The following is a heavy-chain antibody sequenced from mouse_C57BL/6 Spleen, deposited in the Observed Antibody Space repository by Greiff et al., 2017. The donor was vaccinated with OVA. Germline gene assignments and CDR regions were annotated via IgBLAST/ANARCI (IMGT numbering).Heavy chain of an antibody. CDR2: ISDGGSYT. J-gene: IGHJ2*01. D-gene: IGHD1-1*01. Sequence: EVQRVESGGGLVKPGGSLKLSCAASGFTFSSYAMSWVRQTPEKRLEWVATISDGGSYTYSPDNVKGRFTISRDNAKNNLYLQMSHLKSEDTAMYYCARDSSSSGYYFDYWGQGTTLTVSS. CDR3: ARDSSSSGYYFDY. V-gene: IGHV5-4*01. CDR1: GFTFSSYA.